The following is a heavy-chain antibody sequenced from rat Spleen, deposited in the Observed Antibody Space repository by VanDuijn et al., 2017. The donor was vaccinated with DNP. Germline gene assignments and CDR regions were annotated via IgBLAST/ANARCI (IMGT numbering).Heavy chain of an antibody. D-gene: IGHD1-4*01. CDR1: GITFSNSG. CDR3: VRGKNYALDA. J-gene: IGHJ4*01. CDR2: ISASGGST. Sequence: EVQLVESGGTLVQPGRSLKLSCAASGITFSNSGMHWIRQAPTKGLEWVASISASGGSTSYRDSVKGRFTISRDNAKSILFLQMDSLRPEDTATYYCVRGKNYALDAWGQGSSVTVSS. V-gene: IGHV5-19*01.